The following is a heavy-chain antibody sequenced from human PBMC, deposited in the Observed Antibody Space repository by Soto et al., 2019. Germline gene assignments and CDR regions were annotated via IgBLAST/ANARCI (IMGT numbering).Heavy chain of an antibody. CDR1: GGSISSYY. CDR3: ARDLCGSTSCYLDR. D-gene: IGHD2-2*01. CDR2: IYYSGST. J-gene: IGHJ5*02. Sequence: SETLSLTCTVSGGSISSYYWSWIRQPPGKGLEWIGYIYYSGSTNYNPSLKSRVTISVDTSKNQFSLKLSSVTAADTAVYYCARDLCGSTSCYLDRWGQGTLVT. V-gene: IGHV4-59*01.